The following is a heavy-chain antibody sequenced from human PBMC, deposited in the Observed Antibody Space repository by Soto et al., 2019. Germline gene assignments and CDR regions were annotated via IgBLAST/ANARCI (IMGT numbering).Heavy chain of an antibody. CDR2: IAYDASTK. V-gene: IGHV3-30*04. J-gene: IGHJ5*02. Sequence: QVQLVESGGGVVQPGKSLRLSSVGSGYTFGRFAMDWVRQAPGKGLEWLAVIAYDASTKYYADSVKGRFTISRDNSRNTLYLEMNSLRPEDTAVYYCARDQSSTVITSTHFDPWGQGTLVTVSS. CDR1: GYTFGRFA. D-gene: IGHD4-17*01. CDR3: ARDQSSTVITSTHFDP.